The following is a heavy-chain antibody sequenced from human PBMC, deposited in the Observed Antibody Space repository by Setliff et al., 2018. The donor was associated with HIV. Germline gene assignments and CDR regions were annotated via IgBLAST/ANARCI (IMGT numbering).Heavy chain of an antibody. V-gene: IGHV4-59*12. CDR1: GGPFSSTS. Sequence: PSETLSLTCTVSGGPFSSTSWSWIRQFPGQGLEWIGYIYYTGSTNYNPSLKSRGIISADKSKNQIFLRLTSVTAADTAMYYCARAAYSDAFDIWGQGTLVTVSS. D-gene: IGHD3-16*01. J-gene: IGHJ3*02. CDR2: IYYTGST. CDR3: ARAAYSDAFDI.